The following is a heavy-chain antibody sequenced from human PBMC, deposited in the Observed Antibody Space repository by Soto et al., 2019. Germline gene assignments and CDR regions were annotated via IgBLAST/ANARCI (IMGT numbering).Heavy chain of an antibody. CDR2: ISGSDGIT. CDR1: GFTFSSYA. V-gene: IGHV3-23*01. D-gene: IGHD6-13*01. CDR3: ANSFAPHSSSWYSHFEF. Sequence: PGGSLRLSCVASGFTFSSYAMTWVRQAPGKGLEWVSSISGSDGITYYADSVKGRFTISRDNSKNTLYLQMNSLRAEDTAVYYCANSFAPHSSSWYSHFEFWGQGTLVSVSS. J-gene: IGHJ4*02.